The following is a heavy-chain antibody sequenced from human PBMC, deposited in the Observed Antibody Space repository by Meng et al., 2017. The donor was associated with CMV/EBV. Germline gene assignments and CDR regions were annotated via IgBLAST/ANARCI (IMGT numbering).Heavy chain of an antibody. J-gene: IGHJ4*02. CDR1: GFTFSSYA. Sequence: GSGGGLVQSGGSLGLSSAVSGFTFSSYAMHWVRQAPGKGLEWVAVISYDGSNKYYADSVKGRFTISRDNSKNTLYLQMNSLRAEDTAVYYCAGYSEPDYWGQGTLVTVSS. CDR3: AGYSEPDY. D-gene: IGHD2-15*01. CDR2: ISYDGSNK. V-gene: IGHV3-30-3*01.